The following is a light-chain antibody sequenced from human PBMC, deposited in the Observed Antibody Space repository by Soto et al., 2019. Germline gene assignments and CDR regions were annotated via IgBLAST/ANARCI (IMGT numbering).Light chain of an antibody. Sequence: ETVLTQSPATLYVSPGERVTLSCRASQRVATNLAWFQKKPGQAPRLLIYDVSDRATGVAARFSGSGDGTDFTLTISSLQSEDFAVYYCHQYNDWPPWTFGQGTKVEI. J-gene: IGKJ1*01. V-gene: IGKV3-15*01. CDR3: HQYNDWPPWT. CDR1: QRVATN. CDR2: DVS.